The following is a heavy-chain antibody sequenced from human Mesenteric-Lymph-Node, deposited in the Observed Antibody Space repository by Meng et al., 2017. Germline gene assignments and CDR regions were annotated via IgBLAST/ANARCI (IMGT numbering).Heavy chain of an antibody. CDR3: ARRYYYDSSGYYYVRLSAFDI. CDR1: GFTFSSYS. Sequence: GESLKISCAASGFTFSSYSMSWVRQAPGKGLEWVANIKQDGSEMYYVDSVKGRFTISRDNAKNSLYLQMNSLRADDTAVYYCARRYYYDSSGYYYVRLSAFDIWGQGTMVTVSS. V-gene: IGHV3-7*01. J-gene: IGHJ3*02. D-gene: IGHD3-22*01. CDR2: IKQDGSEM.